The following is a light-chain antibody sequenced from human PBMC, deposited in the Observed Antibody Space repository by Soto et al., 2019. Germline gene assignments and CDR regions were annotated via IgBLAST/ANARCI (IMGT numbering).Light chain of an antibody. CDR1: QYIGTN. J-gene: IGKJ1*01. Sequence: IVMTQSPATLSVSPGERVTLSCRASQYIGTNLAWYQQKPGQAPRLLIYGASTRATGIPATFSGSGSGTEFTLTISSLRSEDFAVYYCQHYYNWPRTFGQGTKVDIK. V-gene: IGKV3-15*01. CDR3: QHYYNWPRT. CDR2: GAS.